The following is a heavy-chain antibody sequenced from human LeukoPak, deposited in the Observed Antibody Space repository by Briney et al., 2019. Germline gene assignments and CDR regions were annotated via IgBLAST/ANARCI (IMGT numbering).Heavy chain of an antibody. V-gene: IGHV3-23*01. J-gene: IGHJ3*02. Sequence: GGSLRLSCAATAFTFSSYAMTWVRQAPGKGLEWVSTISGGGSSTYYADSVKGRFTISRDNSKKRLHLQMNSLRAEDTAVYYCAKDKYYYGSGRNDAFDIWGQGTMVIVSS. CDR2: ISGGGSST. CDR3: AKDKYYYGSGRNDAFDI. CDR1: AFTFSSYA. D-gene: IGHD3-10*01.